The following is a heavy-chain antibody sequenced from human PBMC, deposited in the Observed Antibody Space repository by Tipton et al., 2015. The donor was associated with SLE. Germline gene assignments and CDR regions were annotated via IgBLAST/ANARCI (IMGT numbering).Heavy chain of an antibody. Sequence: TLSLTCTVSGGSISSYYWSWIRQPPGKGLEWIGYIYTSGSTNYNPSLKSRVTISVDTSKNQFSLKLSSVTAADTAVYYCARTYGYSFDYWGQGTLVTVSS. CDR2: IYTSGST. CDR3: ARTYGYSFDY. D-gene: IGHD2-8*01. V-gene: IGHV4-4*09. J-gene: IGHJ4*02. CDR1: GGSISSYY.